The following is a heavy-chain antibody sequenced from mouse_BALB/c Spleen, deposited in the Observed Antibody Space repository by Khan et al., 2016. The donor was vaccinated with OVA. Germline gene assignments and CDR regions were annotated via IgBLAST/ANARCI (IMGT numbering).Heavy chain of an antibody. Sequence: VELVESGPGLVAPSQNLSLTCTVSGFTLSDYGVSWIRQPPGKGLEWLGVIRGGGSTYYYSDLKSRLSISKDNSKSQVFLEMGSLQSDDTAMFYCAKGVWSYYYTLDYWGQGTSVTVSS. CDR2: IRGGGST. V-gene: IGHV2-6-5*01. J-gene: IGHJ4*01. CDR1: GFTLSDYG. CDR3: AKGVWSYYYTLDY.